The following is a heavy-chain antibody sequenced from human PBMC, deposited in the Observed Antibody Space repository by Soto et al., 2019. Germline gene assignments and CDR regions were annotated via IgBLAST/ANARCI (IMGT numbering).Heavy chain of an antibody. Sequence: GGSLRLSCAASGFTFSSYWMHWVRQAPGKGLVWVSRINSDGSSTSYADSVKGRFTISRDNAKNTLYLQMNSLRAEDTALYYCASGGYYTGSYYYYGMDVWGQGTTVTVSS. CDR1: GFTFSSYW. CDR3: ASGGYYTGSYYYYGMDV. CDR2: INSDGSST. D-gene: IGHD3-3*01. V-gene: IGHV3-74*01. J-gene: IGHJ6*02.